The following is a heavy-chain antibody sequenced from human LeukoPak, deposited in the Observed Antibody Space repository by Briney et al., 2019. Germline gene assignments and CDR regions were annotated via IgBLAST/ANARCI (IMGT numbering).Heavy chain of an antibody. CDR3: ARGYKGSIAARFSWFDP. D-gene: IGHD6-6*01. Sequence: SETLSLTCAVYGGSLSGYYWSWIRQPPGKGLEWIGEINHSGSTNYNPSLKSRVTISVDTSKNQFSLKLSSVTAADTAVYYCARGYKGSIAARFSWFDPWGQGTLVTVSS. CDR1: GGSLSGYY. J-gene: IGHJ5*02. CDR2: INHSGST. V-gene: IGHV4-34*01.